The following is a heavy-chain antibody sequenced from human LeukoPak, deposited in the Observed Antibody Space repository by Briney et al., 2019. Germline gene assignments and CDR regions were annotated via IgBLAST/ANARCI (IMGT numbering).Heavy chain of an antibody. Sequence: SETLSLTCTVSGYSISNGYYWGWIRQPPGKGLDWIGKINHSGTTNYNPSLNSRATISVDTTKNQYFLKLSYVTAADTAVYYCARDYYDSSGYYPRWYYYYYMDVWGKGTTVTVYS. J-gene: IGHJ6*03. V-gene: IGHV4-38-2*02. D-gene: IGHD3-22*01. CDR3: ARDYYDSSGYYPRWYYYYYMDV. CDR2: INHSGTT. CDR1: GYSISNGYY.